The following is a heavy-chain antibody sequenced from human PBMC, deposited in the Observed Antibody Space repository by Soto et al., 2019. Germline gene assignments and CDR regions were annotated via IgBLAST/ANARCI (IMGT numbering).Heavy chain of an antibody. CDR3: AHSHGPEYFQQ. Sequence: QITLKESGPTLVKPTQTLTLTCTFSGFSLSTSGVGVGWIRQPPGKALEWLALIYWDDDKRYSPSLKSRLTITTDTSKHPVVLTMTNMDPVDTATYYCAHSHGPEYFQQWGQGTLVTVSS. V-gene: IGHV2-5*02. CDR1: GFSLSTSGVG. CDR2: IYWDDDK. J-gene: IGHJ1*01.